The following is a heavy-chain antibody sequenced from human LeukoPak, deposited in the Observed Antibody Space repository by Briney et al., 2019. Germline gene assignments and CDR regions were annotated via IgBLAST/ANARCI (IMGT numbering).Heavy chain of an antibody. V-gene: IGHV1-69*13. CDR3: ARDMVVGATTYFDY. D-gene: IGHD1-26*01. CDR2: IIPIFGTA. J-gene: IGHJ4*02. Sequence: SVKVSCKASGGTFSSYAISWVRQAPGQGLEWMGGIIPIFGTANYAQKFQGRVTITADESTSTAYMELSSLRSEDTAVYYCARDMVVGATTYFDYWGQGTLVTVSS. CDR1: GGTFSSYA.